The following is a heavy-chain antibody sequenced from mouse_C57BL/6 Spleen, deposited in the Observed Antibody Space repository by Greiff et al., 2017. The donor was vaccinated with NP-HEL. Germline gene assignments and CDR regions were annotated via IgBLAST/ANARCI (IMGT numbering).Heavy chain of an antibody. CDR2: INYDGSST. D-gene: IGHD2-3*01. Sequence: EVKLMESEGGLVQPGRSMKLSCTASGFTFSDYYMAWVRQVPEKGLEWVANINYDGSSTYYLDSLKSRFIISRDNAKNILYLQMSSLKSEDTATYYCAREPYDGKTYAMDYWGQGTSVTVSS. CDR3: AREPYDGKTYAMDY. J-gene: IGHJ4*01. CDR1: GFTFSDYY. V-gene: IGHV5-16*01.